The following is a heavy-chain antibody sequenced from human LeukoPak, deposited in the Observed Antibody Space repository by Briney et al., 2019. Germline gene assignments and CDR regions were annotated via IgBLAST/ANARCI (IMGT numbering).Heavy chain of an antibody. CDR2: ISSSSSYI. J-gene: IGHJ4*02. V-gene: IGHV3-21*01. Sequence: GGSLRLSCAASGFTFSSYAMSWIRQAPGKGLEWVSSISSSSSYIYYADSVKGRFTISRDNAKNSLYLQMNSLRAEDTAVYYCARDRSGWSKFDYWGQGTLVTVSS. CDR3: ARDRSGWSKFDY. D-gene: IGHD6-19*01. CDR1: GFTFSSYA.